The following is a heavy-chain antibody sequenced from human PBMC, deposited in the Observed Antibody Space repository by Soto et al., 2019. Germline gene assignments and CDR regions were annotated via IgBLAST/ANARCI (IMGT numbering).Heavy chain of an antibody. Sequence: PSETLSLTCTVSGGSISSSSYYWGWIRQPPGKGLEWIGCIYYSGSTYYNPSLKSRVTISVDTSKNQFSLKLSSVTAADTAVYYCAEYNWNHRPYFDYWGQGTLVTVSS. CDR1: GGSISSSSYY. V-gene: IGHV4-39*01. CDR3: AEYNWNHRPYFDY. D-gene: IGHD1-20*01. J-gene: IGHJ4*02. CDR2: IYYSGST.